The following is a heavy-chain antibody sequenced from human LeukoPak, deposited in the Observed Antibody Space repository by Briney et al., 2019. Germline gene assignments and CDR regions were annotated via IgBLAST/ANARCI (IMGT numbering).Heavy chain of an antibody. Sequence: GGSLTLSCAASGFTVSSNYMSWVPQAPGKGLEWVSSIRYDGNNKYYADSVKGRFTISRYKSKNTVYLQMISVRAEDTALYYCAKGGYSDDYMGYWGQGTIVTVSS. CDR1: GFTVSSNY. D-gene: IGHD4-17*01. CDR3: AKGGYSDDYMGY. J-gene: IGHJ4*02. CDR2: IRYDGNNK. V-gene: IGHV3-30*02.